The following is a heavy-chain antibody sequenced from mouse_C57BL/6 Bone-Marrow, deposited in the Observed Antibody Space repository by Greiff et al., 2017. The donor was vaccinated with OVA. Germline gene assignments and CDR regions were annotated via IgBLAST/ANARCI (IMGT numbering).Heavy chain of an antibody. CDR3: ARWITTVVATKYFDV. D-gene: IGHD1-1*01. Sequence: QVHVKQSGAELVKPGASVKISCKASGYAFSSYWMNWVKQRPGKGLEWIGQIYPGDGDTNYNGKFKGKATLTADKSSSTAYMQLSSLTSEDSAVYFCARWITTVVATKYFDVWGTGTTVTVSS. J-gene: IGHJ1*03. CDR1: GYAFSSYW. CDR2: IYPGDGDT. V-gene: IGHV1-80*01.